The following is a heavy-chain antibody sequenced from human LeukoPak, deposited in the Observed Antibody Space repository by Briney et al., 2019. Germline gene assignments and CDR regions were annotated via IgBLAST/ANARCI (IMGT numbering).Heavy chain of an antibody. V-gene: IGHV4-39*01. Sequence: SETLSLACTVSGGSISSSSYYWGWIRQPPGKGLEWIGSIYYSGSTYYNPSLKSRVTVSVDTSKNQFSLKLSSVTAADTAVYYCARRPNYYDSSGWFDPWGQGTLVTVSS. CDR1: GGSISSSSYY. J-gene: IGHJ5*02. CDR2: IYYSGST. D-gene: IGHD3-22*01. CDR3: ARRPNYYDSSGWFDP.